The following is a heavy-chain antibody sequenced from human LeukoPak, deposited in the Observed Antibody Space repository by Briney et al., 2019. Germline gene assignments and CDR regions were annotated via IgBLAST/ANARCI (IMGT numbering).Heavy chain of an antibody. CDR3: ARGRSRIVVVVAVDY. J-gene: IGHJ4*02. Sequence: GRSLRLSCAASGFTFSSYAMHWVRQAPGKGLEWVAAISYDGSNKYYADSVKGRFTISRDNSRNTLYLQMNSLRAEDTAVYYCARGRSRIVVVVAVDYWGQGTLVTVSS. CDR2: ISYDGSNK. V-gene: IGHV3-30*04. D-gene: IGHD2-15*01. CDR1: GFTFSSYA.